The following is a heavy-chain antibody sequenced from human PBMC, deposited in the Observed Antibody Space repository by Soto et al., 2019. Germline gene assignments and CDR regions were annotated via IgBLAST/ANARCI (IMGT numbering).Heavy chain of an antibody. Sequence: QVQLVQSGAEVKKPGASVKVSCKASGYTFTSYGISWVRQAPGQGLEWMGWISAYNGNTNYAQTLQGRVTMTTDTSTSTAYMELRSLRSDDTAVYYCARDISAGLRYLDWSPHIPCEYWGQGTLVTVSS. CDR3: ARDISAGLRYLDWSPHIPCEY. D-gene: IGHD3-9*01. CDR1: GYTFTSYG. J-gene: IGHJ4*02. V-gene: IGHV1-18*01. CDR2: ISAYNGNT.